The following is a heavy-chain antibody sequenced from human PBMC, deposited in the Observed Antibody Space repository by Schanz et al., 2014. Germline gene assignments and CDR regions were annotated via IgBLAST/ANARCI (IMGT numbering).Heavy chain of an antibody. D-gene: IGHD2-21*01. V-gene: IGHV3-23*01. CDR2: IGGSGDST. CDR3: AREDCSATSCYFRY. CDR1: GFIFSNSW. J-gene: IGHJ4*02. Sequence: EVQLLESGGGLVQPGGSLRLSCAASGFIFSNSWMSWVRQAPGKGLEWVSGIGGSGDSTHYADSVRGRFTISRDNSNNTVYLQMNTLRAEDTAVYYCAREDCSATSCYFRYWGQGTLVTVSS.